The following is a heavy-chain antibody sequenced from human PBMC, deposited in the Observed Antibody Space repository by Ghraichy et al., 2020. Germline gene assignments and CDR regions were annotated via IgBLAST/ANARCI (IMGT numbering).Heavy chain of an antibody. Sequence: GGSLRLSCAASGFTFTDFWMHWVRQVPGKGLVWVSRINSDGRSTYYADSVKGRFTISRDNAKNRLYLQMNSLRAEDTAVYYCARVVRGRSNWFDPWGQGTLVTVSS. J-gene: IGHJ5*02. CDR1: GFTFTDFW. CDR3: ARVVRGRSNWFDP. D-gene: IGHD3-10*01. CDR2: INSDGRST. V-gene: IGHV3-74*01.